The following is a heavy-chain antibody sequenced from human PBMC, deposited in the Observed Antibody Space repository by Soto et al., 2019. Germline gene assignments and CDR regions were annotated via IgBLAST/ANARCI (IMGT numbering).Heavy chain of an antibody. Sequence: GGSLRLSCAASGFTFSGSAMHWVRQASGKGLEWVGRIRSKANSYATAYAASVKGRFTISRDDSKNTAYLQMNSLKTEDTAVYYCTAPAVAGKDYWGQGTLVTVSS. CDR1: GFTFSGSA. D-gene: IGHD6-19*01. J-gene: IGHJ4*02. CDR3: TAPAVAGKDY. V-gene: IGHV3-73*01. CDR2: IRSKANSYAT.